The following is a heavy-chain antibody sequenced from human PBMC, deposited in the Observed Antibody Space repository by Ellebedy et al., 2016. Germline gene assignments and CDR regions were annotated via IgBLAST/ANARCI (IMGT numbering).Heavy chain of an antibody. J-gene: IGHJ6*02. CDR3: AKEAPYGSRSYASYYYYYGMDV. CDR1: GFTLSSYA. Sequence: GESLKISXEASGFTLSSYAMYWVRQAPGKGLEWVSFISKDESNKYYADSVRGRFTISRDNSRETLHLQMNSLRAEDAAVYYCAKEAPYGSRSYASYYYYYGMDVWGQGTTVTVSS. CDR2: ISKDESNK. D-gene: IGHD3-10*01. V-gene: IGHV3-30-3*01.